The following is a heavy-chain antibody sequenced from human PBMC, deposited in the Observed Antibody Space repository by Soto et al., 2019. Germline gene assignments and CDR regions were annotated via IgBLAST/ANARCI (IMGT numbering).Heavy chain of an antibody. D-gene: IGHD2-21*02. Sequence: SLRLSCAASGFTFSSYAMHWVRQAPGKGLEWVAVISYDGSNKYYADSVKGRFTISRDNSKNTLYLQMNSLRAEDTAVYYCARDTAVVVTATDYWGQGTLVTVS. CDR3: ARDTAVVVTATDY. CDR1: GFTFSSYA. CDR2: ISYDGSNK. J-gene: IGHJ4*02. V-gene: IGHV3-30-3*01.